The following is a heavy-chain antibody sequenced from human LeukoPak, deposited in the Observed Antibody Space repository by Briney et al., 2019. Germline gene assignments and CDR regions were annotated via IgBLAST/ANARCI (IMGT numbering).Heavy chain of an antibody. J-gene: IGHJ4*02. D-gene: IGHD2/OR15-2a*01. CDR2: ISSSSSYI. V-gene: IGHV3-21*01. CDR1: GFTFSSYR. CDR3: ARDVEYYYFDY. Sequence: GGSLRLSCAASGFTFSSYRMNWVRQAPGKGLEWVSSISSSSSYIYYADSVKGRFTLSRDNARNSLYLQMNSLRAGDTAVYYCARDVEYYYFDYWGQGTLVTVSS.